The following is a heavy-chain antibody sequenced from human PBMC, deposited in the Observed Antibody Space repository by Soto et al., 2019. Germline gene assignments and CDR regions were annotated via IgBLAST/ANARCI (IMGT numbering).Heavy chain of an antibody. Sequence: QVQLQESGPGLVKPSGTLSLTCVVSGGSISRSNWWTWVRQPPGKGLDWTGEIHHNGSPNYNPSLQSRVTISVDNPKNQFSLKLNAVTAADTAVYYCARLLRGLLERDVYIDYWGQGTLVAVSS. D-gene: IGHD1-1*01. CDR2: IHHNGSP. V-gene: IGHV4-4*02. J-gene: IGHJ4*02. CDR1: GGSISRSNW. CDR3: ARLLRGLLERDVYIDY.